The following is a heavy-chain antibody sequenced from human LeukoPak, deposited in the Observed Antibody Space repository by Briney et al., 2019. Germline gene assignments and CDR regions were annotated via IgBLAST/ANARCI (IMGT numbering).Heavy chain of an antibody. D-gene: IGHD6-19*01. CDR1: GGSFSDYE. CDR2: INQSGST. CDR3: ARGRGSAWYPYFDF. Sequence: SETLSLTCTIYGGSFSDYEWNWIRQPPGKGLEWIGDINQSGSTNYNPPLKSRVTISVDTSKNKFSLKLNSVTAADTAVYYCARGRGSAWYPYFDFWGQGTLVTVSS. V-gene: IGHV4-34*01. J-gene: IGHJ4*02.